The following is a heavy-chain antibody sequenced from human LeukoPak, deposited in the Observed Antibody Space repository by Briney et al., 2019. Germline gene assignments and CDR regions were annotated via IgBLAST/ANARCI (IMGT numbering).Heavy chain of an antibody. D-gene: IGHD3-3*01. V-gene: IGHV4-39*01. CDR3: ARVKDDFWSGWKPNDY. CDR1: GVSISRSRDY. J-gene: IGHJ4*02. Sequence: PSETLSLTCSVSGVSISRSRDYWGWIRQPPGKGLEWVGSIYYSGSTYYNPSLESRVTISVDSSKNQFSLKLPSVTAADTAVYYCARVKDDFWSGWKPNDYWGQGTLVTVSS. CDR2: IYYSGST.